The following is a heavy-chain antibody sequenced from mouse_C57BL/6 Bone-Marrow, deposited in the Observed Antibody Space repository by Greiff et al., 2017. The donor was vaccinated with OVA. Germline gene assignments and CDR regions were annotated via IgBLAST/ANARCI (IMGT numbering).Heavy chain of an antibody. CDR2: INPNNGGT. J-gene: IGHJ1*03. Sequence: EVQLQQSGPELVKPGASVKIPCKASGYTFTDYNMDWVKQSHGKSLEWIGDINPNNGGTIYNQKFKGKATLTVDKSSSTAYMELRSLTSEDTAVYYGARSDYDGDWYFDVWGTGTTVTVSS. D-gene: IGHD2-4*01. CDR3: ARSDYDGDWYFDV. V-gene: IGHV1-18*01. CDR1: GYTFTDYN.